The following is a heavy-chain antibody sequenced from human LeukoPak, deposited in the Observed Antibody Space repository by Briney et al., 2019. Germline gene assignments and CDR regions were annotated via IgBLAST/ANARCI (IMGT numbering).Heavy chain of an antibody. J-gene: IGHJ5*02. CDR2: IYYSGST. D-gene: IGHD3-16*01. CDR3: ASLINWFDP. CDR1: GGSISSYY. Sequence: SETLSLTCTVSGGSISSYYWSWIRQPPGKGLEWIGSIYYSGSTYYNPSLKSRVTISVDTSKNQFSLKLSSVTAADTAVYYCASLINWFDPWGQGTLVTVSS. V-gene: IGHV4-39*07.